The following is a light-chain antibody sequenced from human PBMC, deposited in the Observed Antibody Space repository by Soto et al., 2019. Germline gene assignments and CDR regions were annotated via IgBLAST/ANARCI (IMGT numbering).Light chain of an antibody. CDR1: SSNIGSNY. CDR3: AAWDDSLSALV. J-gene: IGLJ2*01. V-gene: IGLV1-47*01. CDR2: RNN. Sequence: QLVLTQPPSASGTLGQRVTISCSGSSSNIGSNYVYWYQQLPGTAPKLLIYRNNQRPSGVPDRFSGSKSGTSASLAISGLRSEDEADYYCAAWDDSLSALVFGGGTKLTVL.